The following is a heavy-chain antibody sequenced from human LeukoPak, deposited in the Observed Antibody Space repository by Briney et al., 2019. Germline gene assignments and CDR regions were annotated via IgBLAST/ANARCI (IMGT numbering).Heavy chain of an antibody. CDR3: STDPAGTLVY. J-gene: IGHJ4*02. V-gene: IGHV3-15*01. D-gene: IGHD6-19*01. Sequence: PGGSLRLSRSASGYTSNTAWITWVRQAPGQGLEWGGLIKTKAEVETTDYAAPVKGRFTISRDDSTNTVFLQMNMLKTDDTAVYYCSTDPAGTLVYWGQGTLVTVSS. CDR1: GYTSNTAW. CDR2: IKTKAEVETT.